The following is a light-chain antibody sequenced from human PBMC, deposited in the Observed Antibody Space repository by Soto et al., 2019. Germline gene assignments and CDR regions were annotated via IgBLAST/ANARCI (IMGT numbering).Light chain of an antibody. J-gene: IGLJ1*01. CDR3: GSYTTSYNYV. CDR1: SSDIDAYNY. CDR2: DVS. V-gene: IGLV2-14*01. Sequence: QCAPPHPGAVCWSPGHSITISCTGTSSDIDAYNYVSWYQQHPGKAPKLMIYDVSNRPSGISNRFSGSKSGNTASLTISGLQAEEEADYYCGSYTTSYNYVFGTGTKVTAL.